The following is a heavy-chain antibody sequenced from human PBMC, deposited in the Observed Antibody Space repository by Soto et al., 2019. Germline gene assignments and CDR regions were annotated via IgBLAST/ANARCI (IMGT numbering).Heavy chain of an antibody. Sequence: SETLSLTCAVSGGSFNDYYWTWIRQSPGKGLAWIGEINHSGRTNYNPSLESRVTISVDTSKNQFSLYITSVTAADTAVYYCARGRRSNMFRGLDPWGQGTQVTVSA. D-gene: IGHD3-10*01. CDR1: GGSFNDYY. V-gene: IGHV4-34*01. CDR3: ARGRRSNMFRGLDP. CDR2: INHSGRT. J-gene: IGHJ5*02.